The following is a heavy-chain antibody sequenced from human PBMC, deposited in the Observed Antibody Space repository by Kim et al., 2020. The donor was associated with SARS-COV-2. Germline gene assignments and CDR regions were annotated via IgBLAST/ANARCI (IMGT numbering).Heavy chain of an antibody. CDR1: GASIGDGDW. V-gene: IGHV4-4*02. CDR3: AKVPVFGGSST. CDR2: IYHSGST. J-gene: IGHJ4*02. Sequence: SETLSLTCAVSGASIGDGDWWSWVRQPPGKGLEWIGEIYHSGSTSYNPSLESRVTIFVDKSKNQFSLKLSSVTAADTAVYYCAKVPVFGGSSTWGQGTLVTVSS. D-gene: IGHD3-10*01.